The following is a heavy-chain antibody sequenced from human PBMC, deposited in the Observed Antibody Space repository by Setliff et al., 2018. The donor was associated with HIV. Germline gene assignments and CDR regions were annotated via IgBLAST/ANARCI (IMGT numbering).Heavy chain of an antibody. CDR2: VTPILHTT. Sequence: SVKVSCKSSGDTFSTYVFTWVRQAPGQGLEWMGGVTPILHTTNYAQKFQGRVTMTADISTRTVYMELSSLTSEDTAIYYCARDHQTMLWLDYWGQGTLVTVSS. CDR3: ARDHQTMLWLDY. CDR1: GDTFSTYV. J-gene: IGHJ4*02. D-gene: IGHD2-21*01. V-gene: IGHV1-69*10.